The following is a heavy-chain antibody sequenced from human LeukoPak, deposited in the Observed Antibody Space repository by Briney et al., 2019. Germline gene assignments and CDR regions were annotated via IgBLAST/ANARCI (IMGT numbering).Heavy chain of an antibody. J-gene: IGHJ4*02. CDR3: ARVPNHSVYSEGNY. CDR1: GASINSGGYY. D-gene: IGHD1-14*01. Sequence: PSETLSLTCTVSGASINSGGYYWSWVRQHPGKGLEWIGYIYHSGSAYYNPSLNIRATISIDSSKNQFSLKLDSVTVADTAVYYCARVPNHSVYSEGNYWGQGTLVTVSS. CDR2: IYHSGSA. V-gene: IGHV4-31*03.